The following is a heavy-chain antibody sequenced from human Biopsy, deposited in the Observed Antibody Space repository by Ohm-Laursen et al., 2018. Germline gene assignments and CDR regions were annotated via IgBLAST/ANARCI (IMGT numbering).Heavy chain of an antibody. D-gene: IGHD3-3*01. Sequence: SETLSLTWNVSGDSISIYYWSWIRQPPGKGLEWIGSFYYSGSTNYNPSLKSRITMSLDRSKSQVSLRMNSVTAADTAVYYCARARIKTSGVLIPETYYFDSWGQGTLVTVSS. CDR3: ARARIKTSGVLIPETYYFDS. V-gene: IGHV4-59*01. CDR2: FYYSGST. J-gene: IGHJ4*02. CDR1: GDSISIYY.